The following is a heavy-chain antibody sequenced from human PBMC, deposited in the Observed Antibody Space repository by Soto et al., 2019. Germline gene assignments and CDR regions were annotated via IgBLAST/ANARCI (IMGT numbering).Heavy chain of an antibody. D-gene: IGHD4-17*01. CDR1: EFTLSNYA. CDR3: ARGPSYSDSYFDH. CDR2: ISYDGNNK. V-gene: IGHV3-30*03. J-gene: IGHJ4*02. Sequence: GSLRLSCAASEFTLSNYAMHWVRQAPGKGLQWLAVISYDGNNKYYADSVEGRFTISRDNSKNTVYLQMNSLRLEDTAVYYCARGPSYSDSYFDHWGQGTLVTVSS.